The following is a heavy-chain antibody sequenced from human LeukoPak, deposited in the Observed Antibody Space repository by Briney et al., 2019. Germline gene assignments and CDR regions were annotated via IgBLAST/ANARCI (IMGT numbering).Heavy chain of an antibody. Sequence: SETLSLTCIVSGDSISSGHYYWSWIRQPPGTGLEWIGYIYYSGSAYYNPSLKTRVSISVDTSKNQFSLRLTSVTAADTAVYYCARAPIVAYWGQGTLVTVSS. V-gene: IGHV4-30-4*08. CDR2: IYYSGSA. J-gene: IGHJ4*02. CDR1: GDSISSGHYY. CDR3: ARAPIVAY. D-gene: IGHD3-16*02.